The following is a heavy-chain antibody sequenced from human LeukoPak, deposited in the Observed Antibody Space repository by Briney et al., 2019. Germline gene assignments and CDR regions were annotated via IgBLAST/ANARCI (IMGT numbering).Heavy chain of an antibody. CDR3: ARDRLNSWGSRTCFDL. V-gene: IGHV4-59*01. J-gene: IGHJ2*01. CDR1: GGSISSDY. D-gene: IGHD7-27*01. Sequence: ASETLSLTCTVSGGSISSDYWSWIRQPPGKGLEWVGYIHYSGSTNYNPSLKSRVTISVDTSKNQFSLKLSSVIAADTAVYYCARDRLNSWGSRTCFDLWVRGTLLTVSS. CDR2: IHYSGST.